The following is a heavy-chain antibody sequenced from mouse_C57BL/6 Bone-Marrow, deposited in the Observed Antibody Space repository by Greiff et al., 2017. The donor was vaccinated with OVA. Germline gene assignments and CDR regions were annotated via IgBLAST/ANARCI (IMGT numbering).Heavy chain of an antibody. CDR3: ARCPYSNYLWYFDV. D-gene: IGHD2-5*01. Sequence: VQLKQSGPELVKPGASVKISCKASGYSFTGYYMNWVKQSPEKSLEWIGEINPSTGGTTYNQKFKAKATLTVDKSSSTAYMQLKSLTSEDSAVYYCARCPYSNYLWYFDVWGTGTTVTVSS. J-gene: IGHJ1*03. V-gene: IGHV1-42*01. CDR2: INPSTGGT. CDR1: GYSFTGYY.